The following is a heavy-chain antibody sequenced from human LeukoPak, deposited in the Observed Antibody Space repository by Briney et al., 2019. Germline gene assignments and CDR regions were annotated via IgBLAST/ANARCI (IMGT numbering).Heavy chain of an antibody. CDR1: GFTFSSYS. D-gene: IGHD2-2*01. CDR2: ISSSSSSYI. J-gene: IGHJ5*02. V-gene: IGHV3-21*01. Sequence: GGSLRLSCAASGFTFSSYSMNWVRQAPGKGLEWVSSISSSSSSYIYYADSVKGRFTISRDNAKNSLYLQMNSLRAEDTAVYYCARGRKGIVVVPAANWFDPWGQGTLVTVSS. CDR3: ARGRKGIVVVPAANWFDP.